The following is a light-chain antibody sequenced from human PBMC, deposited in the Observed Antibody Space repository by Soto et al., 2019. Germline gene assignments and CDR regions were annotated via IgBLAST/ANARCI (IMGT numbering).Light chain of an antibody. V-gene: IGKV3-11*01. Sequence: EIVLTQSPATLSLSPGERATLSCRTSQSVSSYLAWYQQKPGRAPRLLIYDASNRSTGIPARFIGSGSGTDFTLTISSLEPEDFAVYYCQQRSNWPITFGQGTRVEIK. CDR1: QSVSSY. J-gene: IGKJ5*01. CDR3: QQRSNWPIT. CDR2: DAS.